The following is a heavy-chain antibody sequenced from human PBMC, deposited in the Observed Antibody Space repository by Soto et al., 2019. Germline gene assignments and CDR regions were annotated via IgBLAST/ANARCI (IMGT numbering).Heavy chain of an antibody. J-gene: IGHJ4*02. CDR3: ARVGSTVVTGPFDY. V-gene: IGHV1-69*14. CDR1: GGTFSSYA. CDR2: IIPIFGTA. Sequence: QVQLVQSGAEVKKPGSSVKVSCKASGGTFSSYAISWVRQAPGQGLEWMGGIIPIFGTANYAQKFQGRVTXXAXKXXSTAYMELSSLRSEDTAVYYCARVGSTVVTGPFDYWGQGTLVTVSS. D-gene: IGHD4-17*01.